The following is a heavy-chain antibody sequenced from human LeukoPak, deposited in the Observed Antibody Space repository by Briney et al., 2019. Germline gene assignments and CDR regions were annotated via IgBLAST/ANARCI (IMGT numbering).Heavy chain of an antibody. Sequence: GGSLRLSCVVSGSTFSNCWMHWVRQAPGKGLVWVSRINTDGSDTSYVESVRGRFTVSRDNAKNTLYLQMNSLKSEDTAVYYCARRGEDGFGYRYWGQGTLVTVSS. CDR1: GSTFSNCW. V-gene: IGHV3-74*01. CDR2: INTDGSDT. J-gene: IGHJ4*02. CDR3: ARRGEDGFGYRY. D-gene: IGHD5-12*01.